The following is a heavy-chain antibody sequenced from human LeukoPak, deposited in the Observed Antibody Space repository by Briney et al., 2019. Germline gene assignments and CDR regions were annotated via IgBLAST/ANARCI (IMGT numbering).Heavy chain of an antibody. CDR1: GFSLSTSGVG. Sequence: SGPTLVKPTQTLTLTCTFSGFSLSTSGVGVGWIRQPPGKALEWLALIYWDDDKRYSPSLKGRLTITKDTSKNQVVLTMTNMDPVDTATYYCAHRGRNEYAFDIWGQGTMVTVSS. CDR3: AHRGRNEYAFDI. V-gene: IGHV2-5*02. J-gene: IGHJ3*02. CDR2: IYWDDDK. D-gene: IGHD1-1*01.